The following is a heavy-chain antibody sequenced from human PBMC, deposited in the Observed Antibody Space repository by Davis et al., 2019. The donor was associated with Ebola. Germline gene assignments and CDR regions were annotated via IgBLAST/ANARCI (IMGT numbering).Heavy chain of an antibody. CDR1: GGSVSSDDW. V-gene: IGHV4-4*02. Sequence: SETLSLTCAVSGGSVSSDDWWTWVRQSPVKGLEWIGQIFCSGATNYNPSLESRVTISLDKSKNKFTLKLTSVTAADTAVYFCARRSAGGSIDYWGQGTLVSVSS. J-gene: IGHJ4*02. CDR3: ARRSAGGSIDY. CDR2: IFCSGAT. D-gene: IGHD6-13*01.